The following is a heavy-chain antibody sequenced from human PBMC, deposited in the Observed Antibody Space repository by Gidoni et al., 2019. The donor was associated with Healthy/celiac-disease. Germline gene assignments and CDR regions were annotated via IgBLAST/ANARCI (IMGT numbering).Heavy chain of an antibody. V-gene: IGHV4-39*01. Sequence: QLQLQESGPGLVKPSETLSLTCTVSGGPISSSSYYWGWNRQPTGRGLEWIGSIYYSGSTYYNPSLKCRVTISVDTSKIQFSLTLSSVTAADTAVYYCARQDCSGGSCYSVFGFDYWGQGTLVTVSS. CDR2: IYYSGST. CDR1: GGPISSSSYY. D-gene: IGHD2-15*01. J-gene: IGHJ4*02. CDR3: ARQDCSGGSCYSVFGFDY.